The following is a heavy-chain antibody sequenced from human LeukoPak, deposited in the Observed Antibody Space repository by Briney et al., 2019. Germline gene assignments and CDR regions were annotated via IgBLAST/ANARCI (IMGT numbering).Heavy chain of an antibody. CDR2: IIPIFGTA. J-gene: IGHJ5*02. Sequence: ASVKVSCKASGGTFSSYAISWVQQAPGQGLEWMGGIIPIFGTANYAQKFQGRVTITADESTSTAYMELSSLRSEDTAVYYCARDPTSAVDTAMYWDNWFDPWGQGTLVTVSS. CDR1: GGTFSSYA. D-gene: IGHD5-18*01. V-gene: IGHV1-69*13. CDR3: ARDPTSAVDTAMYWDNWFDP.